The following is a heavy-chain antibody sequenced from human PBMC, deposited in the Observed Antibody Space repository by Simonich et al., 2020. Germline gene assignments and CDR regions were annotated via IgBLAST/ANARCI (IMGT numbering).Heavy chain of an antibody. CDR1: GFTFSSYS. V-gene: IGHV3-21*01. Sequence: EVQLVESGGGLVKPGGSLRLSCAASGFTFSSYSMNWVRRAPGEGLGGVSSISISSRYIYYADSVKVRFTISKDNAKTALYLQMNSLRAEDTAVYYCARWIAVAGTGAYGMDVWGQGTTVTVSS. D-gene: IGHD6-19*01. J-gene: IGHJ6*02. CDR2: ISISSRYI. CDR3: ARWIAVAGTGAYGMDV.